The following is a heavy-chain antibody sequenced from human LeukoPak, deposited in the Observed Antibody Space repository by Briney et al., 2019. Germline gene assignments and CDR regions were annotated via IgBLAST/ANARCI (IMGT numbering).Heavy chain of an antibody. CDR1: GFIFSSYA. CDR3: ATRGVFVVVTAIRDY. J-gene: IGHJ4*02. Sequence: GGSLRLSCAASGFIFSSYAMSWVRQAPGKGLEWVSSISGSGSSTYYADSVKGRFTISRDNSKNTLYLQMNSLRAEDTAVYYCATRGVFVVVTAIRDYWGQGTLVTVSS. CDR2: ISGSGSST. D-gene: IGHD2-21*02. V-gene: IGHV3-23*01.